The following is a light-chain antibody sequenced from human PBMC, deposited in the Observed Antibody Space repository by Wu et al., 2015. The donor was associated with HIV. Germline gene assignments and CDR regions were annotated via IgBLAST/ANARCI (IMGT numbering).Light chain of an antibody. V-gene: IGKV3D-20*02. CDR1: QTVTSGY. CDR3: QHRSNWPT. J-gene: IGKJ1*01. CDR2: GAT. Sequence: EVVLTQSPGTLSLSPGERATLSCRSSQTVTSGYLAWYQQKPGQAPRLLIYGATSRAIGTPDRFSGDGSGKDFTLTISRVEPEDFAVYYCQHRSNWPTFGQGTKVEIQ.